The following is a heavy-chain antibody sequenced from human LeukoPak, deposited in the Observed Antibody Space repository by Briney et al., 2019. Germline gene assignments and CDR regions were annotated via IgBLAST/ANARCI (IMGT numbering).Heavy chain of an antibody. Sequence: GASVKVSCKASGYTFTGYYMHWVRQAPGQGLEWMGWINPNSGGTNYAQKFQGRVTMTRDASISTAYMELSRLRSDDTAVYYCARRVGVVATTRGGLDYWGQGTLVTVSS. CDR2: INPNSGGT. D-gene: IGHD5-12*01. CDR1: GYTFTGYY. J-gene: IGHJ4*02. CDR3: ARRVGVVATTRGGLDY. V-gene: IGHV1-2*02.